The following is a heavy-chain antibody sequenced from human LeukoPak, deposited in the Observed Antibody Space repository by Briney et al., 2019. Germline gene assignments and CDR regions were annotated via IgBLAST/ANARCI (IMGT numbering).Heavy chain of an antibody. V-gene: IGHV4-59*01. CDR2: IYYSGST. CDR3: AGGYCSGGSCYSLDY. Sequence: SETLSLTCTVSGGSISSYYWSWIRQPPGKGLEWIGYIYYSGSTNYNPSLKSRVTISVDTSKNQFSLKLSSVTAADTAVYYCAGGYCSGGSCYSLDYWGQGTLVTVSS. J-gene: IGHJ4*02. D-gene: IGHD2-15*01. CDR1: GGSISSYY.